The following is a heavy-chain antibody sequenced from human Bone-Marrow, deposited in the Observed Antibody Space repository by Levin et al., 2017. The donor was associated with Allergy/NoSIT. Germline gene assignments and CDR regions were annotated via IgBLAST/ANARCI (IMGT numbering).Heavy chain of an antibody. V-gene: IGHV5-10-1*01. J-gene: IGHJ6*03. CDR1: GYSFTSYW. CDR2: IDPSDSYT. CDR3: ATPSMVQGVYMDV. D-gene: IGHD3-10*01. Sequence: ASVKVSCKGSGYSFTSYWISWVRQMPGKGLEWMGRIDPSDSYTNYSPSFQGHVTISADKSISTAYLQWSSLKASDTAMYYCATPSMVQGVYMDVWGKGTTVTVSS.